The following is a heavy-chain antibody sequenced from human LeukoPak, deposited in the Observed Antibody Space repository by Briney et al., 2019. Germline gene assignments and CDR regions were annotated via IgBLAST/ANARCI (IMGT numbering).Heavy chain of an antibody. CDR3: ARVRLYCSGGSCYSHYFDY. CDR1: GYSFTSYW. V-gene: IGHV5-51*01. CDR2: IYPGDSDT. J-gene: IGHJ4*02. Sequence: GESLKISCKGSGYSFTSYWIGWVRQMPGKGLEWMGIIYPGDSDTRYSPSFQGQVTISADKSISTAYLQWSSLKASDTAMYYCARVRLYCSGGSCYSHYFDYWGQGTLATVSS. D-gene: IGHD2-15*01.